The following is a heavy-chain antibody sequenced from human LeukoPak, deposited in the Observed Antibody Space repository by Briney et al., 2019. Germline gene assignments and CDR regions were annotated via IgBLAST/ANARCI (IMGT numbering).Heavy chain of an antibody. CDR2: ISGSGGST. D-gene: IGHD6-13*01. J-gene: IGHJ4*02. CDR1: GFTFSSYA. CDR3: AKGRGGKIAAAAPGSY. Sequence: PGGSLRLSCAASGFTFSSYAMSWVRQAPGKGLEWVSAISGSGGSTYYVDSVKGRFTISRDNSKNTLYLQMNSLRAEDTAVYYCAKGRGGKIAAAAPGSYWGQGTLVTVSS. V-gene: IGHV3-23*01.